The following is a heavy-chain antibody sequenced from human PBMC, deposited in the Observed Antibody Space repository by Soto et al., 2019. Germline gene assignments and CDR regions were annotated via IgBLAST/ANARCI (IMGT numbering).Heavy chain of an antibody. D-gene: IGHD3-3*01. CDR3: ARDFSLRFSEWLSPIEARMDV. Sequence: QVQLVQCGAEVKKPGASVKVSCKASGYTFTSYGISWVRQAPGQGLEWMGWISAYNGNTNYAQKLQGRVTMTTDTSTSTAYMELRSLRSDDTAVYYCARDFSLRFSEWLSPIEARMDVWGQGTTVTVSS. V-gene: IGHV1-18*01. J-gene: IGHJ6*02. CDR1: GYTFTSYG. CDR2: ISAYNGNT.